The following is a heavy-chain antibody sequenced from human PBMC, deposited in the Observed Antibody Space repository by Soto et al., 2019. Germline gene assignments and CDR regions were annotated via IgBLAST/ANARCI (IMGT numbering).Heavy chain of an antibody. J-gene: IGHJ4*02. V-gene: IGHV3-30*18. CDR3: AKDGSIAAAVFGIDY. CDR1: GFTFSSYG. CDR2: ISYDGSNK. D-gene: IGHD6-13*01. Sequence: GGSLRLSCAASGFTFSSYGMHWVRQAPGKGLEWVAVISYDGSNKYYADSVKGRFTISRDNSKNTLYLQMNSLRAEDTAVYYCAKDGSIAAAVFGIDYWGQGTLVTVSS.